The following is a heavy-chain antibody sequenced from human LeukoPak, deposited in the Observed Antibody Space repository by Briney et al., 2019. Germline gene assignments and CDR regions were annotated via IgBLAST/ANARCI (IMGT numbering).Heavy chain of an antibody. Sequence: GGSLRLSCAASGFTFSSYAMSWVRQAPRKGLVWVSRISGDGTNINYADSVRGRFTISRDNAKNTVYLQMNTLRVEDTAVYYCTRDLLDYDVSTGLHHYYMDVWGQGTTVTVSS. CDR1: GFTFSSYA. V-gene: IGHV3-74*01. CDR2: ISGDGTNI. CDR3: TRDLLDYDVSTGLHHYYMDV. D-gene: IGHD3-9*01. J-gene: IGHJ6*02.